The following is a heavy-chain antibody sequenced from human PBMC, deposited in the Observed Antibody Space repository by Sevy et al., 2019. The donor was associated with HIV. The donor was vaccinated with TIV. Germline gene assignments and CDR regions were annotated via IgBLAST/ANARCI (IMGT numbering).Heavy chain of an antibody. J-gene: IGHJ4*02. Sequence: GGSLRLSCAASGFTFSSYSMNWVRQAPGKGLEWVSSISSSSSYIYYADSVKGRFTISRDNAKNSLYLQMNSLRAEDTAVYYCARGLERYCSGGSCYFLPYFDYWGQGTLVTVSS. CDR3: ARGLERYCSGGSCYFLPYFDY. CDR2: ISSSSSYI. D-gene: IGHD2-15*01. V-gene: IGHV3-21*01. CDR1: GFTFSSYS.